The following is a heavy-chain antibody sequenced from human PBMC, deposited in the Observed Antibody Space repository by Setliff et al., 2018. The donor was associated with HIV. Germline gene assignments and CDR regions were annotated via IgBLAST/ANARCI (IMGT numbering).Heavy chain of an antibody. CDR3: ASCVRDYFDSAWSTYRLGYYMYV. CDR1: GGSIGGFY. V-gene: IGHV4-4*07. CDR2: IYDIVST. Sequence: KAAETLSLTCTVPGGSIGGFYWNGIRQSAGKGLQWIGRIYDIVSTKYNPSLKSRLTMSLDTSKNQFSLNLDSVTAADTAVFYCASCVRDYFDSAWSTYRLGYYMYVLGKGIPVTVSS. D-gene: IGHD3-16*02. J-gene: IGHJ6*03.